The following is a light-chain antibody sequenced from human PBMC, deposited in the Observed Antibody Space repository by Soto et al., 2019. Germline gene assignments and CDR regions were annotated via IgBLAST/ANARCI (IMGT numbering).Light chain of an antibody. CDR1: QDINNY. J-gene: IGKJ5*01. CDR2: AAS. V-gene: IGKV1-16*02. Sequence: DIQMTQSPSSLSASVGDRVTITCRASQDINNYLVWFQQKPGKAPKSLISAASSLKSGVPSKFSGSGSGSDFTLTISSLQPEDFATYYCQEYKAYPFTFGQGTRLEIK. CDR3: QEYKAYPFT.